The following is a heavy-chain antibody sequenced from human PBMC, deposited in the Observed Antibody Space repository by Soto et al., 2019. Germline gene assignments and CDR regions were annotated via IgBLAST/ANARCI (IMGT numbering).Heavy chain of an antibody. CDR3: ARALTEGYSSGWPDAFDI. D-gene: IGHD6-19*01. CDR1: GFTFSSYS. Sequence: GGSLRLSCAASGFTFSSYSMHWVRQAPGKGLEWVAVISYDGSNKYYADSVKGRFIISRDNSKNTLYLQMNSLRAEDTAVYYCARALTEGYSSGWPDAFDIWGQGTMVTVSS. V-gene: IGHV3-30*03. J-gene: IGHJ3*02. CDR2: ISYDGSNK.